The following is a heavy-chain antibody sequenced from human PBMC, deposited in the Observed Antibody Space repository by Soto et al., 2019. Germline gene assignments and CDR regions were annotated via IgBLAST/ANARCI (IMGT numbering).Heavy chain of an antibody. Sequence: QVQLVQSGAEVKKPGSSVEVSCKASGGTFSSYAISWVRQAPGQGLEWMGGIIPIFGTANYAQKFQGRVTITADESTSTAYMELSSLRSEDTAVYYCARAGDIVLVPAHNWFDPWGQGTLVTVSS. V-gene: IGHV1-69*12. D-gene: IGHD2-2*01. CDR1: GGTFSSYA. J-gene: IGHJ5*02. CDR3: ARAGDIVLVPAHNWFDP. CDR2: IIPIFGTA.